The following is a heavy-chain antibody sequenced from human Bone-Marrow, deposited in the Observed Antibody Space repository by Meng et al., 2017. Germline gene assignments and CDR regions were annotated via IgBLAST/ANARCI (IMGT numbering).Heavy chain of an antibody. D-gene: IGHD2-2*01. CDR1: GGSFSGYS. CDR2: IHYSGAT. Sequence: QVQLQQWGAGLLKPSETLSLTCAVYGGSFSGYSWTWIRQHPGKGLEWIAYIHYSGATAYNPSLKSRFTISVDTSKNQFSLKVTSATAADTAVYYCARHEFGLPTAAFDHWGQGTLVTVSS. V-gene: IGHV4-34*01. CDR3: ARHEFGLPTAAFDH. J-gene: IGHJ4*02.